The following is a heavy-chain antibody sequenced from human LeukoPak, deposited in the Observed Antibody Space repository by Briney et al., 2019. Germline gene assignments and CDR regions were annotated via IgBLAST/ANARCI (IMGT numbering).Heavy chain of an antibody. V-gene: IGHV3-7*01. Sequence: GGSLRLSCAASGFTFSSYWMNWVRQAPGKGLEWVANIKQDGSVKNYVDSVKGRFTISRDNAKNSLFLQMNSLRAEDTAVYYCARDPSGSPVFDPWGQGTLVTVPS. CDR1: GFTFSSYW. CDR2: IKQDGSVK. CDR3: ARDPSGSPVFDP. J-gene: IGHJ5*02. D-gene: IGHD3-10*01.